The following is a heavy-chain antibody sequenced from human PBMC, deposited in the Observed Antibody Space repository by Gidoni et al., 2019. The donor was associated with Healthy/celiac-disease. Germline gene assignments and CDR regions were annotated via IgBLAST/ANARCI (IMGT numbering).Heavy chain of an antibody. CDR3: ARAPYRGSYHWFDP. Sequence: QVQLVESGGGAVQPGRSLRLSCAASGFTFSSYGMHWVRQAPGKGLEWVAVIWYDGSNKYYADSVKGRFTISRDNSKNTLYLQMNSLRAEDTAVYYCARAPYRGSYHWFDPWGQGTLVTVSS. D-gene: IGHD1-26*01. J-gene: IGHJ5*02. CDR2: IWYDGSNK. CDR1: GFTFSSYG. V-gene: IGHV3-33*01.